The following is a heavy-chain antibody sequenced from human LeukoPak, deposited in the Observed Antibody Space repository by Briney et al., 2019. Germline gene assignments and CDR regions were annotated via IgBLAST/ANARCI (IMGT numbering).Heavy chain of an antibody. CDR3: ARAYEYSASAGSGF. V-gene: IGHV1-46*01. J-gene: IGHJ4*02. D-gene: IGHD2/OR15-2a*01. CDR1: GYTFTRFY. Sequence: ASVKVSCKASGYTFTRFYIHWVRQAPGQGLEWLGVINPSGGATRYAQRFQGRVTMTRDTSTSTVFMELNSLRSEDTAVYYCARAYEYSASAGSGFWGQGTLVTVFS. CDR2: INPSGGAT.